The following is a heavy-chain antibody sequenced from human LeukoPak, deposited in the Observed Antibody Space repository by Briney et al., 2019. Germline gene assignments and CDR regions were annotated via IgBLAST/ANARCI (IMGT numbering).Heavy chain of an antibody. V-gene: IGHV4-34*01. Sequence: SETLSLTCAVYGGSFSGYYWSWIRQPPGKGLEWIGEINHRGSTNYNPSLKSRVTISVDTSKNQFSLKLSSVTAADTAVYYCARRVATILYWGQGTLVTVSS. CDR1: GGSFSGYY. D-gene: IGHD5-12*01. CDR3: ARRVATILY. CDR2: INHRGST. J-gene: IGHJ4*02.